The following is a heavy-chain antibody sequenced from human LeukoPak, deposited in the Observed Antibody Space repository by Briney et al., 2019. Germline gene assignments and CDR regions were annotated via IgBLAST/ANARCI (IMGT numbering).Heavy chain of an antibody. CDR3: ARAYYHDYSDFHWAPDY. CDR1: GYTFTSYD. D-gene: IGHD3-22*01. J-gene: IGHJ4*02. CDR2: MNPNSGNT. V-gene: IGHV1-8*01. Sequence: GASVKVSCKASGYTFTSYDINWVRQATGQGLEWMGWMNPNSGNTGYAQKFQGRVTMTRSTSISTAYMELSSLRSEDTAVYYCARAYYHDYSDFHWAPDYWGQGTLVTVSS.